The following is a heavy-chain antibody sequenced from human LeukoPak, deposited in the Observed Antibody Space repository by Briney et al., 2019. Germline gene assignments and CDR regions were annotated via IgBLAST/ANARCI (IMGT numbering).Heavy chain of an antibody. V-gene: IGHV4-39*07. J-gene: IGHJ4*02. Sequence: SETLSLTCTVSGGSISSSSYYWGWIRQPPGKGLEWIGSVYYSGSTYYNPSLKSRVTISVDTSKNQFSLKLSSVTAADTAVYYCARRSYNSPFRYWGQGTPVTVSS. D-gene: IGHD5-24*01. CDR1: GGSISSSSYY. CDR2: VYYSGST. CDR3: ARRSYNSPFRY.